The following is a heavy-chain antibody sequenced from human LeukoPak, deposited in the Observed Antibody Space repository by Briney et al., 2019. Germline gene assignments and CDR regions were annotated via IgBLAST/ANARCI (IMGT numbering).Heavy chain of an antibody. Sequence: GGSLRLSCAASGFTFSSYSMNWVRQAPGKGLEWVSYISSSSSTIYYADSVKGRFTISRDNAKNSLYLQMNSLRAEDTAVYYCARVLVRGVTPFDPWGQGTLVTVSS. CDR3: ARVLVRGVTPFDP. J-gene: IGHJ5*02. D-gene: IGHD3-10*01. CDR1: GFTFSSYS. CDR2: ISSSSSTI. V-gene: IGHV3-48*04.